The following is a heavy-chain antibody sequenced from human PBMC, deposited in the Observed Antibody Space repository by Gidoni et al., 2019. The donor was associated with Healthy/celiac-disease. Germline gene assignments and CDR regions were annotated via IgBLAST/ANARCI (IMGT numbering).Heavy chain of an antibody. CDR2: IIPIFGTA. Sequence: QVQLVQSGAEVKKPGSSVKVSCKASAGPFSSYAISWVRQAPGQGREWMGGIIPIFGTANYAQKFQGRVTITADESTSTAYMELSSLRSEDTAVYYCARDPGGSYYRYNWFDPWGQGTLVTVSS. CDR3: ARDPGGSYYRYNWFDP. J-gene: IGHJ5*02. CDR1: AGPFSSYA. V-gene: IGHV1-69*01. D-gene: IGHD1-26*01.